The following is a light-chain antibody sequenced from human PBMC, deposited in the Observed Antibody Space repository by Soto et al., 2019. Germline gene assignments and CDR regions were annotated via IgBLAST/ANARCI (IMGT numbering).Light chain of an antibody. CDR1: SSNIASNT. Sequence: QSVLTQPPSASGTPGQRVTISCSGSSSNIASNTVNWYQQLPGTAPKLLIYSNNQRPSGVPDRFSGSKSGTSASLAISGLQSEDEADYYCATWDDRLNESVFGPGTKVTVL. J-gene: IGLJ1*01. CDR2: SNN. V-gene: IGLV1-44*01. CDR3: ATWDDRLNESV.